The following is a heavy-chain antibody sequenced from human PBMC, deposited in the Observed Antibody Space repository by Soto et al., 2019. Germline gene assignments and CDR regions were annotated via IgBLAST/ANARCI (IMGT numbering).Heavy chain of an antibody. Sequence: GASVKVSCKASGGTFSSYAISWVRQAPGQGLEWMGGIIPIFGTANYAQKFQGRVTITADESTSTAYMELSSLRSEDTAVYYCARTTMKLVVSHFDSWGQGTLVTVSS. J-gene: IGHJ5*01. CDR1: GGTFSSYA. D-gene: IGHD3-22*01. V-gene: IGHV1-69*13. CDR3: ARTTMKLVVSHFDS. CDR2: IIPIFGTA.